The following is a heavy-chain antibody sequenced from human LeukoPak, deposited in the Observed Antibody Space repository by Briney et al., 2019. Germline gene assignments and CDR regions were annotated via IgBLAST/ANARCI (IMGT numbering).Heavy chain of an antibody. CDR1: GGTFSSYA. Sequence: GASVKVSCKASGGTFSSYAISWVRQAPGQGLEWMGGIIPIFGTANYAQKFQGRVTITADESTSTAYMELSSLRSEDTAVYYCAREGLDGCSSTSCLNWFDPWGQGTLVTVSS. J-gene: IGHJ5*02. V-gene: IGHV1-69*13. D-gene: IGHD2-2*01. CDR2: IIPIFGTA. CDR3: AREGLDGCSSTSCLNWFDP.